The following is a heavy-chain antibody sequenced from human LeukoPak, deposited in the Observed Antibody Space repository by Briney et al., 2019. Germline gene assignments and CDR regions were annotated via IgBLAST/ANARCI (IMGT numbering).Heavy chain of an antibody. J-gene: IGHJ4*02. CDR2: ISYDGSNK. CDR1: GFTFSSYA. D-gene: IGHD3-22*01. CDR3: ARDRDYYDSSGPPDY. Sequence: GGSLRLSCAASGFTFSSYAMHWVRQAPGKGLEWVAVISYDGSNKYYADSVKGRFTISRDNSKNTLYLQMNSLRAEDTAVYYCARDRDYYDSSGPPDYWGQGTLVTVSS. V-gene: IGHV3-30-3*01.